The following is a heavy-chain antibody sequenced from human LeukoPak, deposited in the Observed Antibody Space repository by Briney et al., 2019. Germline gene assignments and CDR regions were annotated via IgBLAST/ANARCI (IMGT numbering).Heavy chain of an antibody. CDR2: IIPIFGTA. J-gene: IGHJ6*03. CDR3: ARGGYCSGGSCGVIYYYMDV. D-gene: IGHD2-15*01. Sequence: SVKVSCKASGGTFSSYAISWVRQAPGQGLEWMGGIIPIFGTANYAQKFQGRVTITADESTSTAYMELSRLRSEDTAVYYCARGGYCSGGSCGVIYYYMDVWGKGTTVTVSS. CDR1: GGTFSSYA. V-gene: IGHV1-69*13.